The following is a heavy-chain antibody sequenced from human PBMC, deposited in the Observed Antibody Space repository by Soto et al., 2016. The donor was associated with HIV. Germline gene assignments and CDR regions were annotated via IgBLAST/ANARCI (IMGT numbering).Heavy chain of an antibody. Sequence: VQPVESGGGLVQTGGSLTLSCAVSEFTFSTYWMHWVRQAPGKGLVWVSRITPDGSGTNYADSVKGRFTISRDNAKNTLYLQMNSLRVEDTAVYYCIKDAFGPDDQWGQGTLVTVSS. CDR3: IKDAFGPDDQ. CDR2: ITPDGSGT. D-gene: IGHD3-16*01. J-gene: IGHJ4*02. CDR1: EFTFSTYW. V-gene: IGHV3-74*01.